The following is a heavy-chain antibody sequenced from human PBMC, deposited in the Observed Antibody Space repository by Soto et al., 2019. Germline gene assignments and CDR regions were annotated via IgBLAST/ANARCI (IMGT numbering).Heavy chain of an antibody. CDR2: ITGPSTTI. D-gene: IGHD3-16*02. CDR1: GFIFSTYT. Sequence: GGSLRLSCAGSGFIFSTYTMNWARQAPGKGLEWLAYITGPSTTISYRDGVKGRFTISRDNAKRSLFLQLDRLRDDDTAVYYCARSSGGVFGIIIEGSNWLAPWGQGSLVTVSS. J-gene: IGHJ5*02. V-gene: IGHV3-48*02. CDR3: ARSSGGVFGIIIEGSNWLAP.